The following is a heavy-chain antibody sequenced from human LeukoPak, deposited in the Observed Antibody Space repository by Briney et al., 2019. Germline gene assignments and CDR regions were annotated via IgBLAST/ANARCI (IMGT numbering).Heavy chain of an antibody. J-gene: IGHJ4*02. V-gene: IGHV3-74*01. CDR2: INGGGSST. CDR3: ARGPSGGSFCGGDS. CDR1: GFTFSTYW. D-gene: IGHD1-26*01. Sequence: GGSLRLSCAASGFTFSTYWMHWVRQGPGKGLVWVSRINGGGSSTIYADSVKGRFTISRDSAKNTLYLQLNSLRAEDTAVYYCARGPSGGSFCGGDSWGQGTLVSVSS.